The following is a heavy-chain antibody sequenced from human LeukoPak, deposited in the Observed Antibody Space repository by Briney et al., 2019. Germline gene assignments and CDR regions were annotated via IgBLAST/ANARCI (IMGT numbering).Heavy chain of an antibody. J-gene: IGHJ3*02. CDR3: AKMVGGSGWYPTDAFDI. CDR1: GFTFSSYA. Sequence: PGGSLRLSCAASGFTFSSYAMSWVRQAPGKGLEWVSAISGSGGSTYYADSVKGRFTISRDNSKNTLYLQMNSLRAEDTAVYYCAKMVGGSGWYPTDAFDIWGQGAMVTVSS. CDR2: ISGSGGST. D-gene: IGHD6-19*01. V-gene: IGHV3-23*01.